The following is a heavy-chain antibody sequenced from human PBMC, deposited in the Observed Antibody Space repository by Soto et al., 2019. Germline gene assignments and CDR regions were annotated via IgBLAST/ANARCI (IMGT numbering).Heavy chain of an antibody. D-gene: IGHD5-12*01. V-gene: IGHV3-30*18. J-gene: IGHJ4*02. Sequence: QVQLVESGGSVVQPGRSLRLSCAASGFIFSNYGMHWVRQAPGKGLEWVAVVSYDGRDKHYADSVKGRFTISRDNSKNTMDLQMSNLRPEDTAVYYSAKERRGYSYGEHWGQGTLVTVSS. CDR2: VSYDGRDK. CDR1: GFIFSNYG. CDR3: AKERRGYSYGEH.